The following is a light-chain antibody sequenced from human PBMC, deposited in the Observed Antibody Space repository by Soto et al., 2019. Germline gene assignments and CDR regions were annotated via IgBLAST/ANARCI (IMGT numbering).Light chain of an antibody. V-gene: IGKV3-11*01. CDR1: QSVSSY. CDR2: DAS. Sequence: EIVMTQSRSTLSLSPGERAILSCRASQSVSSYLAWYQQKPGRAPRLLIYDASNRATGIPARFSGSGSGTDITLTISSLEPEDFAVYYCQQRSNWPPTFGGGTKVEIK. J-gene: IGKJ4*01. CDR3: QQRSNWPPT.